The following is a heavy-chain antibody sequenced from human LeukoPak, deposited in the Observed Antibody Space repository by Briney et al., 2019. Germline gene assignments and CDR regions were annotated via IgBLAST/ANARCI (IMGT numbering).Heavy chain of an antibody. CDR3: ARCSGGSCYGLALDY. D-gene: IGHD2-15*01. J-gene: IGHJ4*02. Sequence: GSLRLSCAASGFTFSSYAMSWVRQAPGKGLEWVSAISGSGGSTYYADSVKGRFTISRDNSKNTLYLQMNSLRAEDTAVYYCARCSGGSCYGLALDYWGQGTLVTVSS. CDR1: GFTFSSYA. CDR2: ISGSGGST. V-gene: IGHV3-23*01.